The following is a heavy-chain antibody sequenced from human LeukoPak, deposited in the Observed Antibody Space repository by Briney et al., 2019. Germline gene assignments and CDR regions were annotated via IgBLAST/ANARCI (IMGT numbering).Heavy chain of an antibody. CDR3: ARKYYYDSSGYYWPFDY. Sequence: PGESLKISRKGSGYSFTSYWIGWVRQMPGRGLEWMGIIYPGDSDTRYSPSFQGQVTISADKSISTAYLQWSSLKASDTAMYYCARKYYYDSSGYYWPFDYWGQGTLVTVSS. J-gene: IGHJ4*02. CDR2: IYPGDSDT. CDR1: GYSFTSYW. V-gene: IGHV5-51*01. D-gene: IGHD3-22*01.